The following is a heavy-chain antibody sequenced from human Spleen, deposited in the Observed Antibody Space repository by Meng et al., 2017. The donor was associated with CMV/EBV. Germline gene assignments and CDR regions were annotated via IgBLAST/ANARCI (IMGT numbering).Heavy chain of an antibody. Sequence: PVPLKSSDTPPLTFTVPGGSLMRYHWSSIRQPAGKRLEGSGRISTSGSTNYNPSLKSRVTMSVDKSKNQFSLKRSSVTAADTAVYYCSRVGSGSSKNDYWGQGTLVTVSS. CDR2: ISTSGST. V-gene: IGHV4-4*07. CDR1: GGSLMRYH. J-gene: IGHJ4*02. D-gene: IGHD1-26*01. CDR3: SRVGSGSSKNDY.